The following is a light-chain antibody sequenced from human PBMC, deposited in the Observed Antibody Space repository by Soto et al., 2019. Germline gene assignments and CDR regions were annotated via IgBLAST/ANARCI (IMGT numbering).Light chain of an antibody. J-gene: IGKJ1*01. CDR2: GAS. Sequence: EIVLTQSPGTLSLSPGEGATLSCRASQSLNNTSLAWYQQKPGQAPRLLIYGASSRATGVPDRFGGGGSGTDITLTISRLEPEDFAGYYCQQYGSSPLTFGQGTNVEIK. V-gene: IGKV3-20*01. CDR1: QSLNNTS. CDR3: QQYGSSPLT.